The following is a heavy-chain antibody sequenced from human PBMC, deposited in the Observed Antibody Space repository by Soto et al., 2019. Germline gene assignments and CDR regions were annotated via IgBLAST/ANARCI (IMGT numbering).Heavy chain of an antibody. CDR3: ARVLVGYCSGGSCSYFDY. CDR2: ISSSSSYI. J-gene: IGHJ4*02. D-gene: IGHD2-15*01. CDR1: GFTFSSYS. Sequence: GGSLRLSCAASGFTFSSYSMNWVRQAPGKGLEWVSSISSSSSYIYYADSVKGRFTISRDNAKNSLYLQMNSLRAEDTAVYYCARVLVGYCSGGSCSYFDYWGQGTLVTVSS. V-gene: IGHV3-21*01.